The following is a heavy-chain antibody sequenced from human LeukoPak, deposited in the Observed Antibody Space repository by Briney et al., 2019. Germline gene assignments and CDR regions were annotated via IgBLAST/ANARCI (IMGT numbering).Heavy chain of an antibody. J-gene: IGHJ4*02. D-gene: IGHD3-10*01. CDR3: ARRPMVVDY. V-gene: IGHV4-34*01. Sequence: SETLSLTCAVYGRSFSGYYWSWIRHPPGKGLEWIGEINHSGSTNYNPSLKSRVTISVDTSKNQFSLKLTSVTAADTAVYYCARRPMVVDYWGQGTLVTVSS. CDR2: INHSGST. CDR1: GRSFSGYY.